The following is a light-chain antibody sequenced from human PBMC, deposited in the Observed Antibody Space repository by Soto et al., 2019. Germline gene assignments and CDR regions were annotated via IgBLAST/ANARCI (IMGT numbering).Light chain of an antibody. Sequence: DIQMTQSTSSLSASVGDRVTITCQASQDISNYLNWYQQKPGKAPKLLIYDASNLETGVPSRFSGSGSGTDFTFTISSLQPEDIATYYCQQYDNLPVTFGGGTKVDIK. CDR3: QQYDNLPVT. CDR2: DAS. CDR1: QDISNY. J-gene: IGKJ4*01. V-gene: IGKV1-33*01.